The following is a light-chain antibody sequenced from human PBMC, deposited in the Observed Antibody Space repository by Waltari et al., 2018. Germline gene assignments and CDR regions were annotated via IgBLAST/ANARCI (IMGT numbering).Light chain of an antibody. V-gene: IGLV2-14*03. Sequence: QSALTQPASVSGSPGQSITISCTGTSSDVGNYKYVSWYQQKPGKAPKLMIYDVSNRPSGVSYRCSGSKSGNTASLTISGLQAEDEADYYCSSYTSSSSFVFGSGTTLTVL. CDR2: DVS. J-gene: IGLJ1*01. CDR3: SSYTSSSSFV. CDR1: SSDVGNYKY.